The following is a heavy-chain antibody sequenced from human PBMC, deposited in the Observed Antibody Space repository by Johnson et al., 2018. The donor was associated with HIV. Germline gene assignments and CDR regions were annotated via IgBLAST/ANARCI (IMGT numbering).Heavy chain of an antibody. CDR2: ISSGGST. Sequence: QVQLVESGGGVVQPGGSLRLSCAASGFTFSSYGMHWVRQAPGKGLEWVSVISSGGSTYYEDSVNGRFTISRDNSKNTLYLQMNSLRAEDTAVYYCARACRDGYTCDAFDIWGQGTMVTVSS. D-gene: IGHD5-24*01. CDR3: ARACRDGYTCDAFDI. CDR1: GFTFSSYG. J-gene: IGHJ3*02. V-gene: IGHV3-NL1*01.